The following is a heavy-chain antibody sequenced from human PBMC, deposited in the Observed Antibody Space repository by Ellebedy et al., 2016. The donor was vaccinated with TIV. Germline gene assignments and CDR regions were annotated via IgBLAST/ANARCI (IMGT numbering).Heavy chain of an antibody. Sequence: SETLSLTXSVPDASITTYYWSWVRRPAGKGLEWLRRMFIIGITSYNPSLKSRVTMLVDTSKNQFSLELRSVTAADTAVYYCSRGLGDDHFYIDVWGKGTTVTVSS. CDR2: MFIIGIT. CDR1: DASITTYY. J-gene: IGHJ6*03. D-gene: IGHD1-1*01. V-gene: IGHV4-4*07. CDR3: SRGLGDDHFYIDV.